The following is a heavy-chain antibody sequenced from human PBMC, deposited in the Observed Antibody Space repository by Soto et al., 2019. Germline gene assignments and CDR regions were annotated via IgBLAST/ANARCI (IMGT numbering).Heavy chain of an antibody. CDR1: GGSIRSGSNY. CDR3: VRQTIVRGGLSWFDP. D-gene: IGHD3-10*01. J-gene: IGHJ5*02. V-gene: IGHV4-39*01. CDR2: VYYNGNT. Sequence: QLQLQESGPRLVKPSETLSLICSVSGGSIRSGSNYWAWIRQPPGKGLDWIGTVYYNGNTYDNASLKSRVTRAADTSKNQCSLKLSSVAAADTAVYYCVRQTIVRGGLSWFDPWGQGTLVTVSS.